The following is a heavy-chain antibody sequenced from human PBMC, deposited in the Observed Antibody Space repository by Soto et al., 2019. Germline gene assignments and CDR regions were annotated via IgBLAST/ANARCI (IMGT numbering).Heavy chain of an antibody. CDR2: INVGTGDT. V-gene: IGHV1-3*01. J-gene: IGHJ4*02. CDR1: GYTFTAYA. Sequence: QVQLVQSGAEVKKPGASVRVSCKASGYTFTAYAMDWVRQTPGQRLEWVGWINVGTGDTEYSQQFQGRVNITRDTSARTLYMELSSLRSEDTAVHYCARDVDTSMSAPLDYWGQGSLVTVSS. D-gene: IGHD5-18*01. CDR3: ARDVDTSMSAPLDY.